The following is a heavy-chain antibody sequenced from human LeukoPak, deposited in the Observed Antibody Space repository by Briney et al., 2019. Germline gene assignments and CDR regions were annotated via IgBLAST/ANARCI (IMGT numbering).Heavy chain of an antibody. D-gene: IGHD5-18*01. V-gene: IGHV3-23*01. CDR1: GFTFTNYA. J-gene: IGHJ3*02. Sequence: GGSLRLSCAASGFTFTNYAMNWVRQAPGKGPEWVSYIRGGGGVTHYADSVKGRFTISRDNSNNILYLQMSSLRAEDTAVYYCAKCEDGYGNDALDIWGQGTMVTVSS. CDR2: IRGGGGVT. CDR3: AKCEDGYGNDALDI.